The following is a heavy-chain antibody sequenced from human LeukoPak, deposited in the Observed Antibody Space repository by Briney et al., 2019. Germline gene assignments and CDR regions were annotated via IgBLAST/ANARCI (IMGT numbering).Heavy chain of an antibody. CDR3: ARVRKGGSTTGYYWYFDL. D-gene: IGHD4-17*01. CDR2: ISVYSGNT. J-gene: IGHJ2*01. V-gene: IGHV1-18*04. CDR1: GYTFTSYY. Sequence: ASVKVSCKASGYTFTSYYIHWVRQAPGQGLEWMGWISVYSGNTNYAQKLQGRVTMTADTSTSTAYMELRSLRSDDTAVYYCARVRKGGSTTGYYWYFDLWGRGTLVTVSS.